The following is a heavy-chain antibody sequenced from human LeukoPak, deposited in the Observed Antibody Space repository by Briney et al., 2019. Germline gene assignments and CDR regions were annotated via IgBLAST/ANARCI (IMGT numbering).Heavy chain of an antibody. J-gene: IGHJ4*01. CDR3: ARAVRDMVRGVSAFYFDY. CDR2: INSDGSST. V-gene: IGHV3-74*01. D-gene: IGHD3-10*01. CDR1: GFTFSSYW. Sequence: GGSLRLSCAASGFTFSSYWTHWVRQAPGKGLVWVSRINSDGSSTSYADSVKGRFTISRDNAKNTLYLQMNSLRAEDTAVYYCARAVRDMVRGVSAFYFDYWGRGTLVTVSS.